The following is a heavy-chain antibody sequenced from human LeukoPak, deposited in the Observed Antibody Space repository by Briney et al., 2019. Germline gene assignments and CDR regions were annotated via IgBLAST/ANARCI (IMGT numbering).Heavy chain of an antibody. J-gene: IGHJ6*02. CDR1: GGSFSGYY. CDR2: INHSGST. Sequence: SETLSLTCAVYGGSFSGYYWSWIRQPPGKGLEWIGEINHSGSTNYNTSLKSRVTISVDTSKNQFSLKLSSVTAADTAVYYCATSRIAVAGTGYYGMDVWGQGTTVTVSS. V-gene: IGHV4-34*01. D-gene: IGHD6-19*01. CDR3: ATSRIAVAGTGYYGMDV.